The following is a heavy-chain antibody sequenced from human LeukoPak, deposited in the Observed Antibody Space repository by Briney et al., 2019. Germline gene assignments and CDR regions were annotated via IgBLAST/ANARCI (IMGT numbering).Heavy chain of an antibody. CDR2: INHSGST. CDR3: ARPRFGELLWDY. V-gene: IGHV4-34*01. CDR1: GGSFSGYY. D-gene: IGHD3-10*02. Sequence: AETLSLTCAVYGGSFSGYYWSWIRQPPGKGLEWIGEINHSGSTNYNPSLKSRVTISVDTSKNQFSLKLSSVTAADTAVYYCARPRFGELLWDYWGQGTLVTVSS. J-gene: IGHJ4*02.